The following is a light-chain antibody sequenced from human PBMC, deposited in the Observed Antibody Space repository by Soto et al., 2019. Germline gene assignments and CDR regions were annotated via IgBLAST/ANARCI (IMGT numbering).Light chain of an antibody. CDR3: ETWDFNTRV. Sequence: QLVLTQSSSASASLGSSVKPTCTLSSGHSSYIIAWHQQQPGKAPRYLMKLEGSGSYNKGSGVPDRFSGSSSGADRYLTISNLQFEDEADYYCETWDFNTRVFGGGTKVTVL. V-gene: IGLV4-60*02. J-gene: IGLJ3*02. CDR1: SGHSSYI. CDR2: LEGSGSY.